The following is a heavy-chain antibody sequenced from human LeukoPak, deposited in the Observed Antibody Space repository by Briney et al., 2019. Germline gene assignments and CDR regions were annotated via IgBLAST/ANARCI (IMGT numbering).Heavy chain of an antibody. CDR2: IYYSGST. CDR1: GGSISSSYY. CDR3: ARHGLYSSGWYYFDY. J-gene: IGHJ4*02. D-gene: IGHD6-19*01. Sequence: PSETLSLTCTVSGGSISSSYYWGWIRQPPGKGLEWIGSIYYSGSTYYNPSLKSRVTISVDTSKNQFSLKLSSVTAADTAVYYCARHGLYSSGWYYFDYWGQGTLVTVTS. V-gene: IGHV4-39*01.